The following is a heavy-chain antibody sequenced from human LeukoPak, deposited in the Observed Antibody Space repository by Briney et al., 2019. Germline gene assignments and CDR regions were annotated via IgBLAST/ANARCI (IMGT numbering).Heavy chain of an antibody. CDR1: GLTFGDYA. Sequence: GGSLRLSCTASGLTFGDYAMSWVRQAPGKGLEWVGFIRSTAYGGTSEYAASVKGRFTISRDDSNSITYLQMNSLKTEDTAVYYCTRRQFKSFNIWGQGAMVTVSS. V-gene: IGHV3-49*04. CDR3: TRRQFKSFNI. J-gene: IGHJ3*02. CDR2: IRSTAYGGTS.